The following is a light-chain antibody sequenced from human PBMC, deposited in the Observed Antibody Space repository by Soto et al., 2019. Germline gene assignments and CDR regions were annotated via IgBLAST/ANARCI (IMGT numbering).Light chain of an antibody. CDR3: QQANSPYS. V-gene: IGKV1-12*01. CDR2: GAS. Sequence: DIQMTQSPSSFSASVGDRVTITCRASHDVSSCLAWYQQKPGKAPRLLIYGASTLHSGVPSRFSGSGSGTDFTLTISSLQPEDFATYYCQQANSPYSFGQGTKLEI. J-gene: IGKJ2*03. CDR1: HDVSSC.